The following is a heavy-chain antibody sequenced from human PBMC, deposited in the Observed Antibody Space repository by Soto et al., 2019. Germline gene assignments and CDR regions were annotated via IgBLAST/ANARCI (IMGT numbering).Heavy chain of an antibody. V-gene: IGHV3-74*01. CDR1: GFSFSSYW. D-gene: IGHD3-10*01. J-gene: IGHJ4*02. Sequence: GGSLRLSCAAPGFSFSSYWMHWVRQAPGKGLVWVSRINSDGSSTNYADSVKGRFTISRDNAKNTLYLQMNSLRAEDTAVYYCARDSARGVPYFDYWGQGTLVTVSS. CDR2: INSDGSST. CDR3: ARDSARGVPYFDY.